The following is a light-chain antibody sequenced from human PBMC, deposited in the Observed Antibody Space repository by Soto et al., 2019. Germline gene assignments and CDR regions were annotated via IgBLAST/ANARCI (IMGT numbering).Light chain of an antibody. J-gene: IGLJ2*01. Sequence: QSALTQPASVSGSPGQSITISCTGTSRDVGGYNYVSWYQQLPGKAPKLMIYDVSNRPSGVSNRFSGSKSGNTASLTISGLQAEDEADYYCSSYTSSSTLGVVFGGGTKLTVL. CDR3: SSYTSSSTLGVV. CDR1: SRDVGGYNY. V-gene: IGLV2-14*01. CDR2: DVS.